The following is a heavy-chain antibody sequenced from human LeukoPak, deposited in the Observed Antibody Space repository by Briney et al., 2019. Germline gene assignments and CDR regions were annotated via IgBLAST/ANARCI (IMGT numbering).Heavy chain of an antibody. J-gene: IGHJ6*03. D-gene: IGHD1-1*01. V-gene: IGHV3-48*04. CDR3: ARDYLRPGYPGDYYMDV. CDR2: ISSSSSTI. Sequence: GGSLRLSCAASGFTFSSYSMNWVRQAPGKGLEWVSYISSSSSTIYYADSVKGRFTISRDNAKNSLYLQMNSLRAEDTAVYYCARDYLRPGYPGDYYMDVWGKGTTVTVSS. CDR1: GFTFSSYS.